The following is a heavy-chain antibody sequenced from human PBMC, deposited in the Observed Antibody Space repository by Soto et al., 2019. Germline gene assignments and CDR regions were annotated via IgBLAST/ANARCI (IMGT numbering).Heavy chain of an antibody. D-gene: IGHD3-10*01. CDR3: ARDHFILRLSMVRGVRHGSAFDI. CDR1: GYTFTSYG. Sequence: QVQLVQSGAEVKKPGASVKVSCKASGYTFTSYGISWVRQAPGQGLEWMGWISAYNGNTNYAQKLQGRVTMTTDTSTSTAYMELSSLRSDDTAVYYCARDHFILRLSMVRGVRHGSAFDIWGQGTMVTVSS. J-gene: IGHJ3*02. V-gene: IGHV1-18*01. CDR2: ISAYNGNT.